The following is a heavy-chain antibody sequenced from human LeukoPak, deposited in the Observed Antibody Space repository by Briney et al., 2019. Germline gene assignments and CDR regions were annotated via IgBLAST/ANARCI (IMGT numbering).Heavy chain of an antibody. CDR3: ARRGTTVVTQGGAFDI. D-gene: IGHD4-23*01. CDR2: ISAYNGNT. V-gene: IGHV1-18*01. CDR1: GYTFTSYG. Sequence: ASVKVSCKASGYTFTSYGISWVRQAPGQGLEWMGWISAYNGNTNYAQKLQGRVTMTTDTSTSTAYMELRSLRFDDTAVYYCARRGTTVVTQGGAFDIWGQGTMVTVSS. J-gene: IGHJ3*02.